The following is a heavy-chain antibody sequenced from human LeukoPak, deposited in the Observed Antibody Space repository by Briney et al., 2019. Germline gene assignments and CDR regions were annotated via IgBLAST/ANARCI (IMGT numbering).Heavy chain of an antibody. J-gene: IGHJ4*02. CDR2: IIPILGVA. V-gene: IGHV1-69*04. CDR3: ARGDYGDYTIDY. Sequence: GASVKVSCKASGGTFSSYAISWVRQAPGQGLEWMGRIIPILGVANYAQKFQGRVTITADKSTSTAYMELSSLRSEDTAVYYCARGDYGDYTIDYWGQGTLVTVSS. D-gene: IGHD4-17*01. CDR1: GGTFSSYA.